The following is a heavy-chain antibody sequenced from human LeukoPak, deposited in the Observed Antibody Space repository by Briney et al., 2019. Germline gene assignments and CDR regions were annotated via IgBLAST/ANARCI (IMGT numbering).Heavy chain of an antibody. J-gene: IGHJ4*02. CDR1: GASISSYY. D-gene: IGHD4-17*01. CDR3: ARSTTADY. Sequence: PSETLSLTCTVSGASISSYYWSWIRQPPGKGPEWIGYAYYSGSTNYNPSLKSRVTISVDTSKDQFSLKLSSVTAADTAVYYCARSTTADYWGQGTLVTVSS. V-gene: IGHV4-59*01. CDR2: AYYSGST.